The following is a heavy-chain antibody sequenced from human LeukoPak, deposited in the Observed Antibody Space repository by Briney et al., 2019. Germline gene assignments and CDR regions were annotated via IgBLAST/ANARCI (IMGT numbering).Heavy chain of an antibody. J-gene: IGHJ6*03. CDR3: ARGARQRRSYYMDV. CDR2: ISAYNGNT. Sequence: ASVKVSCKASGYTFTSYGISWVRQAPGQGLEWMGWISAYNGNTNYAQKFQGRVTITADESTSTAYMELSSLRSEDTAVYCCARGARQRRSYYMDVWGKGTTVTVSS. CDR1: GYTFTSYG. D-gene: IGHD6-25*01. V-gene: IGHV1-18*01.